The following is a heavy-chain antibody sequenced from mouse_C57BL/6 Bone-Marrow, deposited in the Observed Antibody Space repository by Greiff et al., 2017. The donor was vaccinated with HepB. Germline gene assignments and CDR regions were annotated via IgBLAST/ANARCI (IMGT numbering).Heavy chain of an antibody. Sequence: EVQLVECGGGLVQPGGSMKLSCAASGFTFSDAWMDWVRQSPEKGLEWVAEIRNKANNHATYYAESVKGRFTISRDDSKSSVYLQMNSLRAEDTGIYYCTLSLYDYLFDYWGQGTTLTVSS. D-gene: IGHD2-4*01. CDR3: TLSLYDYLFDY. V-gene: IGHV6-6*01. CDR1: GFTFSDAW. J-gene: IGHJ2*01. CDR2: IRNKANNHAT.